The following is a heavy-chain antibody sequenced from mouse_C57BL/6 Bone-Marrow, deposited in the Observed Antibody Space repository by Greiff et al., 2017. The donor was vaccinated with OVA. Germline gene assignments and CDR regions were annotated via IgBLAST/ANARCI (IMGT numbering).Heavy chain of an antibody. D-gene: IGHD1-1*01. V-gene: IGHV1-59*01. J-gene: IGHJ1*03. Sequence: QVQLQQSGAELVRPGTSVKLSCKASGYTFTSYWMHWVKQRPGQGLEWIGVIDPSDSYTNYNQKFKGKATLTVDTSSSTAYMQLSSLTSEDSAVYYCARPHYYGSSYWYFDVWGTGTTVTVSS. CDR1: GYTFTSYW. CDR2: IDPSDSYT. CDR3: ARPHYYGSSYWYFDV.